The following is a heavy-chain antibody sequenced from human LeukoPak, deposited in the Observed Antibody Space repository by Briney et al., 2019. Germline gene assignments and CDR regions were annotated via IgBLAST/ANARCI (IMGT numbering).Heavy chain of an antibody. V-gene: IGHV3-53*01. CDR1: GFSVSSNY. J-gene: IGHJ4*02. CDR2: ISSGGYT. CDR3: ARVGTYYYDSSGYYY. Sequence: GGSLRLSCAASGFSVSSNYMSWVRQAPRKGLEWVSVISSGGYTYYADSVKGRFTISRDNSKNTLYLQMNSLTAEDTAVYYCARVGTYYYDSSGYYYWGQGTLVTVSS. D-gene: IGHD3-22*01.